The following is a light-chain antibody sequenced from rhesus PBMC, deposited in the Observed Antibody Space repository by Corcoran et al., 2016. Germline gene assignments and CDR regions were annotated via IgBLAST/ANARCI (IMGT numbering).Light chain of an antibody. CDR2: DAS. CDR3: QQESYWMYS. J-gene: IGKJ2*01. Sequence: EIVMTQSPATLSLSPGERATLSCRASQSVSRRLAWYQQQPGPAPRRLIYDASSRVPGIPDRFSGSGSGTDFTLTSSSLEPEDVAVYFCQQESYWMYSVGQGTKVEIK. V-gene: IGKV3-17*02. CDR1: QSVSRR.